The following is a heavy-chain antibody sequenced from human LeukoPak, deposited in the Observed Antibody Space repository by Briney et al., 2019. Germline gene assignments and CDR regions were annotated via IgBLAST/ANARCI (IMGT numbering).Heavy chain of an antibody. V-gene: IGHV1-58*02. CDR1: GFTFTSSA. CDR3: AADYDILTENAFDI. Sequence: ASVKVSCKASGFTFTSSAMQWVRQARGQRLEWIGWIVVGSGNTNYAQKFQERVTITRDMSTSTAYMELSSLRSEDTAVYYCAADYDILTENAFDIWGQGTMVTVSS. CDR2: IVVGSGNT. J-gene: IGHJ3*02. D-gene: IGHD3-9*01.